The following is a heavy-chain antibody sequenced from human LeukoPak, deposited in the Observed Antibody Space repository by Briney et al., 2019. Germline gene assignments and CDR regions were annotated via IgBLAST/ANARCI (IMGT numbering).Heavy chain of an antibody. V-gene: IGHV3-74*01. J-gene: IGHJ4*02. CDR1: GFTFSSYW. CDR2: IISDGSST. CDR3: AREGRDYDFWSGYYTQYYFDY. Sequence: GGPLRLSCAASGFTFSSYWMHWARQAPGKGLVWFSRIISDGSSTSYADSVKGRFTISRDNAKNTLYLQMNSLRAEDTAVYYCAREGRDYDFWSGYYTQYYFDYWGQGTLVTVSS. D-gene: IGHD3-3*01.